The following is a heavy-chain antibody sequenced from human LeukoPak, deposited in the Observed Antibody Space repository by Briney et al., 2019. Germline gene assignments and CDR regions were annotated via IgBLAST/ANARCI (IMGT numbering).Heavy chain of an antibody. CDR2: ISYDGNNK. D-gene: IGHD6-19*01. V-gene: IGHV3-30*03. J-gene: IGHJ4*02. CDR3: ARVGDRDYSSGWFDY. CDR1: GFAFSTYG. Sequence: PGGPLRLSCAASGFAFSTYGMHWVRQAPGKGLEWVAVISYDGNNKYYGDSVKGRFTISRDNSKDTLYLQMNSLRAEDTAVYYCARVGDRDYSSGWFDYWGQGTLVTVSS.